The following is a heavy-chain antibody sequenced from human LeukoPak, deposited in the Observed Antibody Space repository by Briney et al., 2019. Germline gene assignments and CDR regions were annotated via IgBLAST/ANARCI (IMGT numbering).Heavy chain of an antibody. Sequence: SETLSLTCAVYGGSFSGYYWSWIRQPPGKGLEWIGEINHSGSTNYNPSLKSRVTISVDKSKNQFSLKLSSVTAADTAVYYCATSGVTRDYFDYWGQGTLVTVSS. CDR1: GGSFSGYY. V-gene: IGHV4-34*01. J-gene: IGHJ4*02. CDR2: INHSGST. D-gene: IGHD4-23*01. CDR3: ATSGVTRDYFDY.